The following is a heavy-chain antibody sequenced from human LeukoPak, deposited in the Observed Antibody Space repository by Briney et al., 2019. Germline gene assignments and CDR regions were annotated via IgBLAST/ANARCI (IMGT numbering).Heavy chain of an antibody. Sequence: GGSLRLSCAASGFTFSSYSMNWVRQAPGKGLEWVSSISSSRSYKYYADSLRGRFTISRDNAKNSLYLQMNSLTAEDTAVYYCARVLPAPVDYYYMDVWGKGTTVTVSS. V-gene: IGHV3-21*01. D-gene: IGHD2-2*01. CDR2: ISSSRSYK. CDR3: ARVLPAPVDYYYMDV. CDR1: GFTFSSYS. J-gene: IGHJ6*03.